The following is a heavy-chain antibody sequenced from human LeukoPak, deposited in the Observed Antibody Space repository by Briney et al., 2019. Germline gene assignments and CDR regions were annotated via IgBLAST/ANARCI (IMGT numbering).Heavy chain of an antibody. Sequence: SETLSLTCTVSGGSISSYYWTWIRQPPGKGLEWIGYIYYSASTNYNPSLKSRVTISVDTSKNQFSLKLSSVTAADTAVYYCARLGIAIVTYGMDVWGQGTTVTVSS. D-gene: IGHD5-18*01. V-gene: IGHV4-59*08. J-gene: IGHJ6*02. CDR2: IYYSAST. CDR3: ARLGIAIVTYGMDV. CDR1: GGSISSYY.